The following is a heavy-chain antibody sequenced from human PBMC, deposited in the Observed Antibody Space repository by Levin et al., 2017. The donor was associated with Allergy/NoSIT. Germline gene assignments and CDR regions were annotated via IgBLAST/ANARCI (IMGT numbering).Heavy chain of an antibody. V-gene: IGHV1-46*01. CDR1: GYTFTSYY. Sequence: ASVKVSCKASGYTFTSYYMHWVRQATGQGLEWMGIINPSGGSTSYAQKFQGRVTMTRDTSTSTVYMELSSLRSEDTAVYYCARDGYYYDSSGDFDYWGQGTLVTVSA. D-gene: IGHD3-22*01. CDR2: INPSGGST. J-gene: IGHJ4*02. CDR3: ARDGYYYDSSGDFDY.